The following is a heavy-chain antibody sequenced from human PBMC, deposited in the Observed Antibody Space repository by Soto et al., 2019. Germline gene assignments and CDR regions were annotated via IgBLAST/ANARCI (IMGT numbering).Heavy chain of an antibody. CDR3: AQDLYDSYGMDV. CDR1: GFTFSSYA. V-gene: IGHV3-23*01. D-gene: IGHD3-16*01. CDR2: ISATGGST. J-gene: IGHJ6*02. Sequence: EVQLLESGGGLVQPGGSLRLSCAASGFTFSSYAMSWVRQAPGRGLEWVSSISATGGSTHYADSVKARFTISRDYSKKKLYLQMNSLSAEDTAIYYCAQDLYDSYGMDVWGQGTTVTVSS.